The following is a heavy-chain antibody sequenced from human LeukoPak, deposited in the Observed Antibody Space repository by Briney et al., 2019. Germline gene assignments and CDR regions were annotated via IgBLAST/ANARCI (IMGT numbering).Heavy chain of an antibody. D-gene: IGHD3-16*01. CDR1: GFRFSDYY. CDR3: ARAPVGSYGYSFDC. J-gene: IGHJ4*02. CDR2: ISSGSTYT. V-gene: IGHV3-11*06. Sequence: PGGSLRLSCATSGFRFSDYYMSWIRQAPGKGLEWVSYISSGSTYTDYADSVKGRFTISRDNAKDSLYLQMNSLRGDDTAVYFCARAPVGSYGYSFDCWGQGTLVTVSS.